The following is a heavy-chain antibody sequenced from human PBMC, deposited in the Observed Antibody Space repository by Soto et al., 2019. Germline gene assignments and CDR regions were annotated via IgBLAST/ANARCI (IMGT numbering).Heavy chain of an antibody. J-gene: IGHJ4*02. D-gene: IGHD2-15*01. CDR1: GGTFNTYT. Sequence: GASVKVSCKASGGTFNTYTISWVRQAPGQGLEWMGRIIPILGIAKYAQKFQGRVTITADKSTSTAYMELSSLRSEDTAVYYCARVYCSGGSCYGIDYWGQGTLVTVSS. CDR3: ARVYCSGGSCYGIDY. V-gene: IGHV1-69*02. CDR2: IIPILGIA.